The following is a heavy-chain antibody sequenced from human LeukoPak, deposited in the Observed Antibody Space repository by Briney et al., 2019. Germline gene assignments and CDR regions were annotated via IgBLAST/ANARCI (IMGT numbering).Heavy chain of an antibody. CDR1: GFTLSSYA. V-gene: IGHV3-23*01. CDR2: VDGGGGGT. J-gene: IGHJ5*02. CDR3: ARDPQGGYSYGDNWFDP. Sequence: GGSLRLSCAASGFTLSSYAMTWVRQAPGRGLEWVSSVDGGGGGTYYADSVKGRFTISRDNSKNTLYLQMNSLRAEDTAVYYCARDPQGGYSYGDNWFDPWGQGTLVTVSS. D-gene: IGHD5-18*01.